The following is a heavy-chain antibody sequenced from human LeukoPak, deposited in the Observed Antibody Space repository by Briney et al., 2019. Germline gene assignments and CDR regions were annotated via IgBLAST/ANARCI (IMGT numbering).Heavy chain of an antibody. J-gene: IGHJ4*02. CDR3: VGGRDGYPSYYFDY. D-gene: IGHD5-24*01. V-gene: IGHV1-69*06. CDR1: GGTFSSYA. Sequence: ASVKVSCKASGGTFSSYAISWVRQAPGQGLEWMGGIIPIFGTANYAQKFQGRVTITADKSTSTAYMELSSLRSEDTAVYYCVGGRDGYPSYYFDYWGQGTLVTVSS. CDR2: IIPIFGTA.